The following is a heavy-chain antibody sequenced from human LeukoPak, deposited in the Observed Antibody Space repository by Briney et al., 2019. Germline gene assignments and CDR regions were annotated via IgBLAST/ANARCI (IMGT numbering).Heavy chain of an antibody. J-gene: IGHJ4*02. Sequence: GGSLRLSCATSGFSFSTYVMSWVRQAPGKGLEWVSSVGGDGRFTYHADSVKGRFTISRDNSQNTLYLQMNRLRVEDTAIYYCGKDWKLDYWGQGTLVTVSS. CDR2: VGGDGRFT. D-gene: IGHD1-1*01. CDR1: GFSFSTYV. V-gene: IGHV3-23*01. CDR3: GKDWKLDY.